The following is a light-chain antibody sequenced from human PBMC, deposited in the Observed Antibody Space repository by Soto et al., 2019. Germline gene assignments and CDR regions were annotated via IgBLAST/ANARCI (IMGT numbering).Light chain of an antibody. CDR2: GAS. J-gene: IGKJ1*01. V-gene: IGKV3-15*01. CDR1: QSVSSR. Sequence: EILMTQSPATLSVSPGERATLSCRASQSVSSRLAWYQHKPGQAPRLLIYGASTRATAVPARFSGSGSGTEFTHTISSLQSEDFAVYYCQHYYSWPPWTFGQGTKVEIK. CDR3: QHYYSWPPWT.